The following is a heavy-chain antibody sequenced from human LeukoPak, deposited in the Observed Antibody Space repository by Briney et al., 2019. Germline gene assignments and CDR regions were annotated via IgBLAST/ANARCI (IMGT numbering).Heavy chain of an antibody. CDR2: ISYDGSNK. V-gene: IGHV3-30-3*01. Sequence: PGGSLRLSCAASGFTFSSYAMHRVRQAPGKELEWVAVISYDGSNKYYADSVKGRFTISRDNSKNTLYLQMNSLRAEDTAVYYCAADGSGWYGDYWGQGTLVTVSS. D-gene: IGHD6-19*01. J-gene: IGHJ4*02. CDR1: GFTFSSYA. CDR3: AADGSGWYGDY.